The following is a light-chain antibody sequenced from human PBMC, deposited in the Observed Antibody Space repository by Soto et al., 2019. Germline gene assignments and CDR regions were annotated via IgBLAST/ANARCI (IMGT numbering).Light chain of an antibody. Sequence: QSVLTQPASMSGSPGQSITISCTGTSSDVGGYNYVSWYQQHPGKAPKLMIFEVSNRPSGVSNRFSGSKSGNTASLTISGLQAEDEADYYCASYTSSDTHVFGTGTKLTVL. CDR3: ASYTSSDTHV. CDR2: EVS. CDR1: SSDVGGYNY. V-gene: IGLV2-14*01. J-gene: IGLJ1*01.